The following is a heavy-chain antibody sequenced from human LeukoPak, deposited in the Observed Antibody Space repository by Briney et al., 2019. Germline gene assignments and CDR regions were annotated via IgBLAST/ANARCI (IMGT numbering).Heavy chain of an antibody. CDR1: VGTFSSYA. Sequence: GASVKVSCKASVGTFSSYAISWVRQAPGQGLEWMGGIIPIFGTANYAHKFQGRVTITTDESTSTAYMELSSLRSEDTAVYYCARGREIVAGSYYFDYWGQGTLVTVSS. J-gene: IGHJ4*02. CDR2: IIPIFGTA. CDR3: ARGREIVAGSYYFDY. D-gene: IGHD5-12*01. V-gene: IGHV1-69*05.